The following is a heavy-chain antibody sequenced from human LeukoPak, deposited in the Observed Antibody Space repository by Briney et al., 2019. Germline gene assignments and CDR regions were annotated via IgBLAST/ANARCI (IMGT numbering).Heavy chain of an antibody. CDR1: GYTFTSYG. CDR3: ARATYYYDSSGYYGRSDAFDI. Sequence: APVKVSCKASGYTFTSYGISWVRQAPGQGLEWMGWISAYNGNTNYAQKLQGRVTMTTDTSTSTAYMELRSLRSDDTAVYYCARATYYYDSSGYYGRSDAFDIWGQGTMVTVSS. CDR2: ISAYNGNT. D-gene: IGHD3-22*01. V-gene: IGHV1-18*01. J-gene: IGHJ3*02.